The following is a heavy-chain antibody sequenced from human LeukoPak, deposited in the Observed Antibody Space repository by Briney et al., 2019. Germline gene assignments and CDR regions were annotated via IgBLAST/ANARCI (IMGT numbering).Heavy chain of an antibody. Sequence: GGSLRLSCAASGFTFSSYAMHWVRQAPGKGLEWVAVISYDGSNKYYADSVKGRFTISRDNSKNTLYLQMNSLRAEDTAVYYCAKGAWEGAADYWGQGTLVTVSS. V-gene: IGHV3-30-3*01. CDR1: GFTFSSYA. CDR2: ISYDGSNK. J-gene: IGHJ4*02. CDR3: AKGAWEGAADY. D-gene: IGHD1-26*01.